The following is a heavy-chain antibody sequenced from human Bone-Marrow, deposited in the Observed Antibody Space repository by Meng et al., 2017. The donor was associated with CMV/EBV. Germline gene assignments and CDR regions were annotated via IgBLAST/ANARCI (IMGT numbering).Heavy chain of an antibody. J-gene: IGHJ5*02. D-gene: IGHD3-3*01. Sequence: SVKVSCKASGGTFSSYAINWVRQAPGQGLEWMGGINPICGTANYAQKFQGRVTITTDESTSTAYMELSSLRSEDTAVYYCARGEGGFWGGYSGSNWFAPWGQGTLVTVSS. V-gene: IGHV1-69*05. CDR3: ARGEGGFWGGYSGSNWFAP. CDR1: GGTFSSYA. CDR2: INPICGTA.